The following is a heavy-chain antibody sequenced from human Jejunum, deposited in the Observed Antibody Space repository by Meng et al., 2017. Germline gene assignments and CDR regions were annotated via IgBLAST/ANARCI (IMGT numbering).Heavy chain of an antibody. D-gene: IGHD2/OR15-2a*01. Sequence: QVQLQGSGPGLVQPSGTLSLTCDVSGGSITTNHWWRWVRQPPGKGLEWIGEIYFTGTTNYNPSLKSRVTMSVDQSKNQVSLKLTSVSAADTAVYFCARGINFYDAAAYSFENYFDHWSQGALVTVSS. CDR3: ARGINFYDAAAYSFENYFDH. V-gene: IGHV4-4*02. CDR2: IYFTGTT. J-gene: IGHJ4*02. CDR1: GGSITTNHW.